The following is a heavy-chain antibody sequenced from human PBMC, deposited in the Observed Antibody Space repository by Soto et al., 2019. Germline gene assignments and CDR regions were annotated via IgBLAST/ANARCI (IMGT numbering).Heavy chain of an antibody. CDR3: ARELVPAATPFYYYGMDV. J-gene: IGHJ6*02. CDR2: IYHSGST. Sequence: ETLSLTCAVSGGSISSSNWWSWVRQPPGKGLEWIGEIYHSGSTNYNPSLKSRVTISVDKSKNQFSLKLSSVTAADTAVYYCARELVPAATPFYYYGMDVWGQGTTVTVSS. D-gene: IGHD2-2*01. V-gene: IGHV4-4*02. CDR1: GGSISSSNW.